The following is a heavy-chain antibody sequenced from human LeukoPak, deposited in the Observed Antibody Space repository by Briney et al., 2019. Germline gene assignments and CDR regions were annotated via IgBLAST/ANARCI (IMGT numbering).Heavy chain of an antibody. CDR3: ARTQSYGSGSYYKSPRYFDY. V-gene: IGHV4-34*01. CDR2: INHSGST. J-gene: IGHJ4*02. Sequence: SETLSLTCAVYGGSFSGYYWSWIRQPPGKGLEWIGEINHSGSTNDNPSLKSRVTISVDTSKNQFSLKLSSVTAADTAVYYCARTQSYGSGSYYKSPRYFDYWGQGTLVTVSS. CDR1: GGSFSGYY. D-gene: IGHD3-10*01.